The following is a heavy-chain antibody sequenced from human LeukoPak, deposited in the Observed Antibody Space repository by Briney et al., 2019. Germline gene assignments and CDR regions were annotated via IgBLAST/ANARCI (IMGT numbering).Heavy chain of an antibody. CDR3: ARHRLPGYYYYGMDG. Sequence: SETQSLTCTVSGGSISSGGYYWSWIRQHPGKGLEWIGYIYYSGSTNYNPSLKSRVIISVDTSKNQFSLNLTSVTAADTAIYYCARHRLPGYYYYGMDGWGQGTTVTVSS. J-gene: IGHJ6*02. D-gene: IGHD4-17*01. CDR2: IYYSGST. CDR1: GGSISSGGYY. V-gene: IGHV4-61*08.